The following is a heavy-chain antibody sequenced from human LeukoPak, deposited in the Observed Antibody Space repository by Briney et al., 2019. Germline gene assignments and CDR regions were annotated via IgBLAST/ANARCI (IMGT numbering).Heavy chain of an antibody. CDR3: ALGAVRGLHAFDI. J-gene: IGHJ3*02. Sequence: GESLKISCKGSGYSFTTYWIGWVRWMPGKGLEWMGIIYPVDSDTRYSPPFQGQITISAAKSVTTAYLQWSSLKASDTAMYYCALGAVRGLHAFDIWGQGTMVTVSS. CDR1: GYSFTTYW. CDR2: IYPVDSDT. D-gene: IGHD3-10*01. V-gene: IGHV5-51*01.